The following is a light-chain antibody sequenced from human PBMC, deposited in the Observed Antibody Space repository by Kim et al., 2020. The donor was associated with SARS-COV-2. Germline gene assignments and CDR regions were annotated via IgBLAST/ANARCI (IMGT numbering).Light chain of an antibody. J-gene: IGKJ4*01. Sequence: EIVMTQSPATLSVSPGEGATLSCRASQTVSNNLAWYQQKPGQAPRLLIYDASIRATGIPGKFSGTGSGTEFTLTMSSLQSEDLAVYFCQQYNNWTLTFGGGTKVDIK. V-gene: IGKV3-15*01. CDR1: QTVSNN. CDR2: DAS. CDR3: QQYNNWTLT.